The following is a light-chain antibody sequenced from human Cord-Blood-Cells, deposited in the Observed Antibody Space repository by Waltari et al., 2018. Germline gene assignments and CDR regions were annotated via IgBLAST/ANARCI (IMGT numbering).Light chain of an antibody. CDR3: AAWDDSLSGREV. CDR2: RNN. V-gene: IGLV1-47*01. J-gene: IGLJ3*02. CDR1: SSNLGSNY. Sequence: QSVLTQPPSASGTPGQGVTISCSGSSSNLGSNYVYWYQQLPGTAPKLLIYRNNQRPAGVPGGVAGAKSGSSAVLASSGLRAEGEADYYCAAWDDSLSGREVFGGGTKLTVL.